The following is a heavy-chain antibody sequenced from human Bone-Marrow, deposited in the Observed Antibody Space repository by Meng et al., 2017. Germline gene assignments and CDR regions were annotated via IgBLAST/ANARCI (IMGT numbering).Heavy chain of an antibody. D-gene: IGHD6-13*01. V-gene: IGHV3-30*01. CDR3: ARGREQHNKIYYYYYGMDV. J-gene: IGHJ6*02. Sequence: GESLKISCAASGFTFSSYAMHWVRQAPGKGLEWVAVISYDGSNKYYADSVKGRFTISRDNSKNTLYLQMNSLRAEDTAVYYCARGREQHNKIYYYYYGMDVWGQGTTVTVSS. CDR1: GFTFSSYA. CDR2: ISYDGSNK.